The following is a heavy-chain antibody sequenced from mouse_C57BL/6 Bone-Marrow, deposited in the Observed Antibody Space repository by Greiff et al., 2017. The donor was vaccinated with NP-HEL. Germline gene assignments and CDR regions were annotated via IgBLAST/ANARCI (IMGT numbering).Heavy chain of an antibody. J-gene: IGHJ4*01. CDR2: IHPNSGST. CDR3: ARMGAGTRAMDY. CDR1: GYTFTSYW. D-gene: IGHD4-1*01. Sequence: QVQLQQPGAELVKPGASVKLSCKASGYTFTSYWMHWVKQRPGQGLEWIGMIHPNSGSTNYNEKFKSKATLTVDKSSSTAYMQLSSLTSEDSAVYYCARMGAGTRAMDYWGQGTSVTVSS. V-gene: IGHV1-64*01.